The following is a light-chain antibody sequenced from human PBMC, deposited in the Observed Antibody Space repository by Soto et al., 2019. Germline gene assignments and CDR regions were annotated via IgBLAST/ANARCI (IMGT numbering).Light chain of an antibody. Sequence: QSELTQPPSASGTPGQRVSISCSGSSSNIGSNTVNWYQQVPGTPPKLLIYSNNQRPSGVPDRFSGSKSGTSASLAISGLQSEDEADYYCAAWDDSLSDNVFGGGTKVTVL. J-gene: IGLJ1*01. CDR2: SNN. CDR1: SSNIGSNT. V-gene: IGLV1-44*01. CDR3: AAWDDSLSDNV.